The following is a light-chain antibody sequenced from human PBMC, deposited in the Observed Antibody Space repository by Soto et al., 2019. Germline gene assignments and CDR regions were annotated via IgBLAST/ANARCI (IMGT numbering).Light chain of an antibody. CDR2: AAS. Sequence: DIQMTQSPSSLSASVGDRVTITCRPSQSISNYLNWYQQKLGKAPKLLISAASTLQSGVPSRFSGSGSGRAFSLTICSLQPEDFATNYCQQSYSTPPTFGQGTKVEVK. J-gene: IGKJ1*01. CDR3: QQSYSTPPT. CDR1: QSISNY. V-gene: IGKV1-39*01.